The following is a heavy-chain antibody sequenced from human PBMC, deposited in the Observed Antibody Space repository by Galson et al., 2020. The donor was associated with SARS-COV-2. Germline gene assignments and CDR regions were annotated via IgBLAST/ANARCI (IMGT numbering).Heavy chain of an antibody. J-gene: IGHJ4*02. CDR3: ARDYSGSYYCPGY. Sequence: GGSLRLSCAASGFTFSSYAMHWVRQAPGKGLEWVAVISYDGSNKYYADSVKGRFTISRDNSKNTLYLQMNSLRAEDTAVYYCARDYSGSYYCPGYWGQGTLVTVSS. CDR2: ISYDGSNK. CDR1: GFTFSSYA. V-gene: IGHV3-30*04. D-gene: IGHD1-26*01.